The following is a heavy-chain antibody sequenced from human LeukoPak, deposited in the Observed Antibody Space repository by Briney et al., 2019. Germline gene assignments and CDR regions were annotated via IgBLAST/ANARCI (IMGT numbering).Heavy chain of an antibody. J-gene: IGHJ4*02. D-gene: IGHD1-26*01. Sequence: ASVKVSCKASGGTFSSYAISWVRQAPGQGLEWMGRIIPIFGTANYAQKFQGRVTITTDESTSTAYMELSSLRSEDTAVYYCAREGELYGSLDYWGQGTLVTVSS. CDR3: AREGELYGSLDY. CDR2: IIPIFGTA. CDR1: GGTFSSYA. V-gene: IGHV1-69*05.